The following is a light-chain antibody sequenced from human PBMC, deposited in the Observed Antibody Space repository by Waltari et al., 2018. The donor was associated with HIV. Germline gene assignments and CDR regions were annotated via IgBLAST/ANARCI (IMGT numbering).Light chain of an antibody. J-gene: IGKJ4*02. CDR3: QQANTFPLT. Sequence: DIRVTQSPSSVSASAGDRVTITCRASQDVGKWLAWYQQKPGRAPELLIYDISNLQSGVPSRFSGSGSGTDFTLTINSLQPEDFATYYCQQANTFPLTFGGGTKVEIK. CDR1: QDVGKW. V-gene: IGKV1-12*01. CDR2: DIS.